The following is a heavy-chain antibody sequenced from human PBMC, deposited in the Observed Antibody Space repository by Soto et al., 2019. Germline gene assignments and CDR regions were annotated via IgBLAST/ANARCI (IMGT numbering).Heavy chain of an antibody. CDR1: GFTFSSYG. CDR3: AKEGYYYDIDV. CDR2: ISYDGSNK. V-gene: IGHV3-30*18. Sequence: QVQLVESGGGVVQPGRSLRLSCAASGFTFSSYGMHWVRQAPGKGLEWVAVISYDGSNKYYADSVKGRLTISRDNSKNTMYLQMNSLRAEDTAVYCCAKEGYYYDIDVWGQGTTVTVSS. J-gene: IGHJ6*02.